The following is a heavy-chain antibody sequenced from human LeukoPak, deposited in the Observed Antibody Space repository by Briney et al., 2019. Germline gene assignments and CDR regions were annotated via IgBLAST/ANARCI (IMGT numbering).Heavy chain of an antibody. CDR3: ARRSPWGGDYYFDY. Sequence: PSETLSLTCAVYGGSFSGYYWSWIRQPPGKGLEWIGEINHSGSTNCNPSLKSRVTISVDTSKNQFSLKLSSVTAADTAVYYCARRSPWGGDYYFDYWGQGTLVTVSS. J-gene: IGHJ4*02. D-gene: IGHD2-21*01. V-gene: IGHV4-34*01. CDR1: GGSFSGYY. CDR2: INHSGST.